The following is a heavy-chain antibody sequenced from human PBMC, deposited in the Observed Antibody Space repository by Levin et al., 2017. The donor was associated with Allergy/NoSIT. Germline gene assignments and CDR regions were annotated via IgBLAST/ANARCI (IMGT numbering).Heavy chain of an antibody. D-gene: IGHD2-2*01. CDR2: IHYTGST. J-gene: IGHJ1*01. CDR3: ARGSTSWSWSLQH. Sequence: SETLSLTCTVSGGSISSYYWSWIRRPPGKGLEWIGYIHYTGSTAYNPSLKSRVTISVDTSNNQFSLKLSSVTAADTAVYYCARGSTSWSWSLQHWGQGTLVTVSS. CDR1: GGSISSYY. V-gene: IGHV4-59*01.